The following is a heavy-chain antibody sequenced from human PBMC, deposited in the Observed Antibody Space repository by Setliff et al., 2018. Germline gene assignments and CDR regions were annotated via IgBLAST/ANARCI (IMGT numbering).Heavy chain of an antibody. V-gene: IGHV4-39*01. D-gene: IGHD3-3*01. CDR2: IHYRGTT. Sequence: SETLSLTCTVSGDSISSGSHYWGWIRQPPGKGLEWIGRIHYRGTTYSNVSLASRLTISVDTSKNQFSLKLSSVTAADTAVYYCVRMSGFLYMDVWGKGTTVTVSS. J-gene: IGHJ6*03. CDR1: GDSISSGSHY. CDR3: VRMSGFLYMDV.